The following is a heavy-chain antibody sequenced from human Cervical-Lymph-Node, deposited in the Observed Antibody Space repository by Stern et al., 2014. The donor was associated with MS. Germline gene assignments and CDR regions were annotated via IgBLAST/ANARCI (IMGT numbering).Heavy chain of an antibody. CDR3: ARESLGDSSGYPRI. Sequence: QVQLQESGPGLVKPSQTLSLTCTVSGGSISSGDYYWSWIRQPPGKGLEWVGDIYYSGSTYYNPSLKSRVTISVDPSKTQFSLKLSSVTAADTAVYYCARESLGDSSGYPRIWGQGTMVTVSS. V-gene: IGHV4-30-4*01. CDR1: GGSISSGDYY. CDR2: IYYSGST. J-gene: IGHJ3*02. D-gene: IGHD3-22*01.